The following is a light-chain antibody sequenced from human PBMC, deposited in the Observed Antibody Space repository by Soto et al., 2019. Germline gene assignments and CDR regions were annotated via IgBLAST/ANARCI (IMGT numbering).Light chain of an antibody. CDR2: GNS. CDR1: SSNIGAGYD. V-gene: IGLV1-40*01. J-gene: IGLJ1*01. Sequence: QSVLTQPPSVSGAPGQRVTISCTGSSSNIGAGYDVHWYQQLPGTAHKLLIYGNSNRPSGVPDRFSGSKSGTSASLAITGFQAEDEADYYCQSYDSSLSGGVFGTGTKVTVL. CDR3: QSYDSSLSGGV.